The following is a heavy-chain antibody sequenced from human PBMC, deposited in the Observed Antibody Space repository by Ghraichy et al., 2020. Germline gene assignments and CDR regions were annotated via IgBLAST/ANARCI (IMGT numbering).Heavy chain of an antibody. CDR3: ASFNTRGIVGASFEY. J-gene: IGHJ4*02. CDR2: INWNGGGT. V-gene: IGHV3-20*04. CDR1: GFTFDDYA. D-gene: IGHD1-26*01. Sequence: GGSLRLSCAASGFTFDDYAMSWVRQAPGKGLEWVSGINWNGGGTGYADSVKGRFTISRDNAKNSLYLQMNSLRAEDTALYFCASFNTRGIVGASFEYWGQGTLVTVSS.